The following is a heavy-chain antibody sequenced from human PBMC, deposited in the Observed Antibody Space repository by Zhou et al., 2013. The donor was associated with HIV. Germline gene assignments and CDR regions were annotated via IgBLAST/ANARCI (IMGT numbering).Heavy chain of an antibody. Sequence: QVQLVQSGAEVKKPGASVKVSCKASGYTFTSYGISWVRQAPGQGLEWMGWISAYNGNTNYAQKLQGRVTMTTDTSTSTAYMELRSLRSDDTAVYYCARDLAVAGQRGTPGYYGMGRLGAKGPRSPSPQ. CDR2: ISAYNGNT. J-gene: IGHJ6*01. D-gene: IGHD6-19*01. V-gene: IGHV1-18*01. CDR1: GYTFTSYG. CDR3: ARDLAVAGQRGTPGYYGMGR.